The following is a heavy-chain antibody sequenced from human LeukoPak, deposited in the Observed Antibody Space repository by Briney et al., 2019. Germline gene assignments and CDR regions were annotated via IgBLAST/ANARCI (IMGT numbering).Heavy chain of an antibody. CDR1: GFTFSSQW. Sequence: GGSLRLSCAASGFTFSSQWMSWVRQAPGKGLEWVANIKKDGSEKYYVDSVKGRFTSSRDNAKTSLYLQMNSLRAEDTAVYYCARDLSGVTGYTYGRGIDYWGQGTLVTVSS. V-gene: IGHV3-7*01. CDR2: IKKDGSEK. CDR3: ARDLSGVTGYTYGRGIDY. D-gene: IGHD5-18*01. J-gene: IGHJ4*02.